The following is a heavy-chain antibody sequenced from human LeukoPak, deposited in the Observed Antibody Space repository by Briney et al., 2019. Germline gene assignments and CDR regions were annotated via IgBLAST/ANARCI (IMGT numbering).Heavy chain of an antibody. D-gene: IGHD3-22*01. CDR2: INHSGST. Sequence: PSETLSLTCAVYGGSFSGYYWSWIRQPPGTGLEWIGEINHSGSTNYNPSLKSRVTISVDTSKNQFSLKLSSVTAADTAVYYCARGSGAYYYDSSGYYYLGPYFDYWGQGTLVTVSS. CDR3: ARGSGAYYYDSSGYYYLGPYFDY. CDR1: GGSFSGYY. J-gene: IGHJ4*02. V-gene: IGHV4-34*01.